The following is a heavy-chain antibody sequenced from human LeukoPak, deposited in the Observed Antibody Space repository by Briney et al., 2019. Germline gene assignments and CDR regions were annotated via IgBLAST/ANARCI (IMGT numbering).Heavy chain of an antibody. D-gene: IGHD1-26*01. CDR1: GGTFSSYA. CDR3: ARDPSPRAGATIFDY. V-gene: IGHV1-69*13. CDR2: IIPIFGTA. J-gene: IGHJ4*02. Sequence: GASVKVSCKASGGTFSSYAISWVRQAPGQGLEWMGGIIPIFGTANYVQKFQGRVTITADESTSTAYMELSSLRSEDTAVYYCARDPSPRAGATIFDYWGQGTLVTVSS.